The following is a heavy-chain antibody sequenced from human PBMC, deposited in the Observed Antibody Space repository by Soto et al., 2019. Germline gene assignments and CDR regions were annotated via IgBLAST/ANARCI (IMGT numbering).Heavy chain of an antibody. J-gene: IGHJ6*02. CDR1: GFTVDDYA. CDR3: ARGSCYELWSAHQGMDV. CDR2: TSWNSGSI. Sequence: PGGSLRLSCAASGFTVDDYATPWVRLAPGKGLARVSGTSWNSGSICYADSVKGRFTISRDNAKNSLYPQMNSLRADDTALDYCARGSCYELWSAHQGMDVWGEGVTVT. V-gene: IGHV3-9*01. D-gene: IGHD3-3*01.